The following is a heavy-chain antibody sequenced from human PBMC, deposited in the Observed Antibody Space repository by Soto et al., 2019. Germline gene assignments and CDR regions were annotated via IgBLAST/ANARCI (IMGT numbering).Heavy chain of an antibody. J-gene: IGHJ3*02. D-gene: IGHD4-17*01. CDR1: GGTFRNYA. V-gene: IGHV1-69*01. CDR2: VIPIFGTT. CDR3: ARRSIQDNGGNHDSFDI. Sequence: QVQLVQSGAEVKKPGSSVKVSCKASGGTFRNYAFSWARQAPGQGLEWMGEVIPIFGTTPYAQKFQGRVTITADESTNTAYMELSSLRSADTAVYYYARRSIQDNGGNHDSFDIWGPGTMVTVSS.